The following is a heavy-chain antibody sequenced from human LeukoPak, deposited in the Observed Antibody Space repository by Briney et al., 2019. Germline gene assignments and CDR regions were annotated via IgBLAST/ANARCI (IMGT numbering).Heavy chain of an antibody. CDR3: ARSPDILTGENFDY. V-gene: IGHV1-2*02. D-gene: IGHD3-9*01. CDR1: GYTFTGYY. CDR2: INPNTGGT. J-gene: IGHJ4*02. Sequence: ASVKVSCKASGYTFTGYYMHWVRQAPGQGLEWMGWINPNTGGTNYAQKFQDRVTMTRDTSISTDYMELSRLRYDDTAVYYCARSPDILTGENFDYWGQGTLVTVSS.